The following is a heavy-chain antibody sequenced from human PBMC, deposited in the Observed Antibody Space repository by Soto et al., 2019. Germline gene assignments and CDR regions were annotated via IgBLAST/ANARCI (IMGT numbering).Heavy chain of an antibody. Sequence: SETLSLTCIVSGVSITNYYWSWIRQPAGKGLEWIGRIYSSGRTNYNPSLRSRVTISADTSKNQFSLKLSSLTAADTAVYYCARDVSPVVFDIWGQGTMVTVSS. CDR1: GVSITNYY. CDR3: ARDVSPVVFDI. J-gene: IGHJ3*02. D-gene: IGHD3-16*02. V-gene: IGHV4-4*07. CDR2: IYSSGRT.